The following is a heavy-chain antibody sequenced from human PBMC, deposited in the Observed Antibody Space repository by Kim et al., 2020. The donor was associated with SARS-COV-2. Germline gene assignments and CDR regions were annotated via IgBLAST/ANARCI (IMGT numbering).Heavy chain of an antibody. Sequence: GGSLRLSCAASGFTVSSNYMSWVRQAPGKGLEWVSVIYSGGSTYYADSVKGRFTISRDNSKNTLYLQMNSLRAEDTAVYYCARARIVGAIYGYYWGQGTLVTVSS. V-gene: IGHV3-66*02. CDR1: GFTVSSNY. D-gene: IGHD1-26*01. J-gene: IGHJ4*02. CDR2: IYSGGST. CDR3: ARARIVGAIYGYY.